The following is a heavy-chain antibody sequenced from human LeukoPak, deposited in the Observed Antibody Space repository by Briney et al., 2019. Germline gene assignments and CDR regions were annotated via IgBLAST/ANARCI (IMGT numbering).Heavy chain of an antibody. D-gene: IGHD4-23*01. V-gene: IGHV3-21*01. CDR1: GFTFSTYS. Sequence: PGGSLRLSCAASGFTFSTYSMNWVRQAPGRGPEWVSSITSTSSYTYYADSVKGRFTISRDNAKNSLYLQMNSLRAEDTAVYYCAREDYGGIDFWGQGTLVTVSS. J-gene: IGHJ4*02. CDR3: AREDYGGIDF. CDR2: ITSTSSYT.